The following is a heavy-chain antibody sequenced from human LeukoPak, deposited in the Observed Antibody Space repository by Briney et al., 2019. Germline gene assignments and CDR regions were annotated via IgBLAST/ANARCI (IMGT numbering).Heavy chain of an antibody. Sequence: PSETLSLTCAVYGVSFSGYYWSWIRQPPEKGLEWIGEINHSGSTNYNPSLKSRVTISVDTSKNQFSLKLSSVTAADTAVYYCAGGGWLRLGEYYFDYWGQGTLVTVSS. D-gene: IGHD5-12*01. V-gene: IGHV4-34*01. CDR3: AGGGWLRLGEYYFDY. J-gene: IGHJ4*02. CDR2: INHSGST. CDR1: GVSFSGYY.